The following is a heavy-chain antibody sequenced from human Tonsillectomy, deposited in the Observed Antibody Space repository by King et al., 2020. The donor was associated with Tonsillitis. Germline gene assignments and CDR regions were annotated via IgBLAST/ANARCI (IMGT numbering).Heavy chain of an antibody. CDR3: AKSYYYRSGYYLGEDAYDF. J-gene: IGHJ3*01. V-gene: IGHV3-23*04. Sequence: VQLVESGGGLVQPGGSLRLSCAASGFTFSNYAMSWVRQAPGKGLEWVAVIGVSGGSTYQADSVRGRFTMSRDNSSDTVFLEMNSLRVEDTAVYYCAKSYYYRSGYYLGEDAYDFWGQGTMVTVSS. CDR1: GFTFSNYA. D-gene: IGHD3-22*01. CDR2: IGVSGGST.